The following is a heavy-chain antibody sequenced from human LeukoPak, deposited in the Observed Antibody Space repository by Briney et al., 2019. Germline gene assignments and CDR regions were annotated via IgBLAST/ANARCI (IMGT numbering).Heavy chain of an antibody. CDR1: GFTFSSYA. Sequence: GGSLRLSCAASGFTFSSYAMSWVRQAPGKGLERVSAISGSGGSTYYADSVKGRFTISRDNSKNTLYLQMNSLRAEDTAVYYCAKDYEYGPWLVEEEYFDYWGQGTLVTVSS. CDR3: AKDYEYGPWLVEEEYFDY. CDR2: ISGSGGST. V-gene: IGHV3-23*01. J-gene: IGHJ4*02. D-gene: IGHD6-19*01.